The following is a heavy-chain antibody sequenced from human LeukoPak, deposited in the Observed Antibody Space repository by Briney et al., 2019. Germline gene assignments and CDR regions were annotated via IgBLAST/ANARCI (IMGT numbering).Heavy chain of an antibody. CDR2: ISSSSSYI. CDR3: ARGGEPIWDYYGMDV. J-gene: IGHJ6*02. V-gene: IGHV3-21*01. Sequence: PGGSLRLSCAASGFTFSSYSMNWVRQAPGKGLEWVSSISSSSSYIYYADSVKGRSTISRDNAKNSLYLQMNSLRAEDTAVYYCARGGEPIWDYYGMDVWGQGTTVTVSS. CDR1: GFTFSSYS. D-gene: IGHD3-16*01.